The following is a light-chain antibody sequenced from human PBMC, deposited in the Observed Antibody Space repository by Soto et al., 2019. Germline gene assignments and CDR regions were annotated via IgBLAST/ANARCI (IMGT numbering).Light chain of an antibody. V-gene: IGKV3-11*01. J-gene: IGKJ4*01. CDR1: QSVSSN. Sequence: EIVLAQSPATLSLSPGERATLSCRACQSVSSNLGWYQQKPGQAPRLLIYDASNRATGIPARFSGSGSGTDFTLTISSLEPEDFAVYYCQQRTNWPLTFGGGTKVEIK. CDR2: DAS. CDR3: QQRTNWPLT.